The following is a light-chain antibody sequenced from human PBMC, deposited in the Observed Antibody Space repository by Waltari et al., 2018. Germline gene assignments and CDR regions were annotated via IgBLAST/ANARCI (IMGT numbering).Light chain of an antibody. CDR2: DVN. CDR1: SSDIGRYNY. Sequence: QSALTQPASVSGSPGQSITISCTGTSSDIGRYNYVSWYQHHPDKAPKLMIFDVNNRPSGVSNRFSGSKSGNTASPTISGLQAEDEADYYCSSYTTTSSLLVVFGGGTKLTVL. V-gene: IGLV2-14*03. J-gene: IGLJ2*01. CDR3: SSYTTTSSLLVV.